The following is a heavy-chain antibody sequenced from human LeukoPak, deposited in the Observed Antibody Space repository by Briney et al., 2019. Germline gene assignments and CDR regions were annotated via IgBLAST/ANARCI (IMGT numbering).Heavy chain of an antibody. D-gene: IGHD3-16*01. CDR3: ARDWGKGDY. Sequence: PGRSLRLSCAASGFTFSSYGVHWVRQAPGKGLEWVSLIWYDGSNKYYADSVKGRFTISRDNSKNTLYLQMNSLRAEDTAVYYCARDWGKGDYWGQGTLVTVSS. V-gene: IGHV3-33*01. J-gene: IGHJ4*02. CDR2: IWYDGSNK. CDR1: GFTFSSYG.